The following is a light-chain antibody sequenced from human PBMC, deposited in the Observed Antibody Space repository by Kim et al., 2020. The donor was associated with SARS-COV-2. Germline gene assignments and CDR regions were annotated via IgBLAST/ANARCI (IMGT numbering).Light chain of an antibody. CDR1: NSNIGAGYD. CDR3: QSYDSSLSGSV. V-gene: IGLV1-40*01. J-gene: IGLJ3*02. CDR2: GNS. Sequence: QRVTISCTGSNSNIGAGYDVHWYRQLPGTAPKLLIYGNSNRPSGVPDRFSASKSGTSASLAITGLQAEDEADYYCQSYDSSLSGSVFGGGTQLTVL.